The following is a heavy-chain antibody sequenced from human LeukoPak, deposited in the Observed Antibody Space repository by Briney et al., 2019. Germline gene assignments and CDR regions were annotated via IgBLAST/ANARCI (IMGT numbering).Heavy chain of an antibody. D-gene: IGHD2-2*02. CDR3: ARGRGRYCSSTSCYTGYYYYYGMDV. Sequence: SETLSLTCAVYGGSFSGYYWSWIRQPPGKGLEWIGEINHSGSTNYNPSLKGRVTISVDTSKNQFSLKLSSVTAADTAVYYCARGRGRYCSSTSCYTGYYYYYGMDVWGQGTTVTVSS. CDR2: INHSGST. V-gene: IGHV4-34*01. CDR1: GGSFSGYY. J-gene: IGHJ6*02.